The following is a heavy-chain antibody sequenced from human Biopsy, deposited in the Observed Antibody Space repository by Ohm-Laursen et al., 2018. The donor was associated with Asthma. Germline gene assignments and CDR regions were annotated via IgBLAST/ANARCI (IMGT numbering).Heavy chain of an antibody. D-gene: IGHD2-2*01. CDR2: INSVFGTT. V-gene: IGHV1-69*01. CDR1: GGTFNTYV. J-gene: IGHJ4*02. CDR3: ARKAGSCISRTCYSLDF. Sequence: VSSVKVSCKSLGGTFNTYVIGWVLQAPGQGLEWMGGINSVFGTTTYPQKFQDRVTITADDSTSTVYMELSSLRSEDTAVYYCARKAGSCISRTCYSLDFWGQGTLVTVSS.